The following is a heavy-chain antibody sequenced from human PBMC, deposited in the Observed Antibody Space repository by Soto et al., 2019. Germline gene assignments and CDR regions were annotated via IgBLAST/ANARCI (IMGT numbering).Heavy chain of an antibody. D-gene: IGHD3-22*01. CDR3: ARDLYYYDSSGYYYYYGMDV. CDR2: IGTAGDT. Sequence: EVQLVESGGGLVQPGGSLRLSCAASGFTFSSYDMHWVRQATGKGLEWVSAIGTAGDTYYPGSVKGRFTISRENAENSLYLQMNRLRAGDTDVYYCARDLYYYDSSGYYYYYGMDVWGQGTTVTVSS. J-gene: IGHJ6*02. V-gene: IGHV3-13*01. CDR1: GFTFSSYD.